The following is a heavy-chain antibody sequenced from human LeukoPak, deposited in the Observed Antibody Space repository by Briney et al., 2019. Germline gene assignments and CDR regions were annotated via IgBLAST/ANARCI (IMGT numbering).Heavy chain of an antibody. CDR1: GFTFSSYG. D-gene: IGHD3-3*01. J-gene: IGHJ4*02. CDR2: ISYDGSNK. Sequence: GGSLRLSCAASGFTFSSYGMHWVRQAPGKGLEWVAVISYDGSNKYYADSVKGRFTISRDNSKNTLYLQMNSLRAEDTAVYYCANLWSSYDYWGQGTLVTVSS. V-gene: IGHV3-30*18. CDR3: ANLWSSYDY.